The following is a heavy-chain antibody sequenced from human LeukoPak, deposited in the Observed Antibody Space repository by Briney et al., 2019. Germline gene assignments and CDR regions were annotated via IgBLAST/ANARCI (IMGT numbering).Heavy chain of an antibody. CDR1: GYTFISYG. J-gene: IGHJ4*02. D-gene: IGHD3-10*01. CDR3: ARDGSGAWNDY. V-gene: IGHV1-18*01. CDR2: INAYNSDT. Sequence: ASVKLSCKASGYTFISYGISWVRQAPGQGLEWMGWINAYNSDTNYAQKLQGRVTMTTDTSTSTAYMELRSLRSDDSAVYYCARDGSGAWNDYWGQGTLVTVSS.